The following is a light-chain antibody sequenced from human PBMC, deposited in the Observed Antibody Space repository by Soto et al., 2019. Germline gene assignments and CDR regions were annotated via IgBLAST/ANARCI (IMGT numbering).Light chain of an antibody. V-gene: IGLV2-14*03. CDR3: SSYTTSDTHVV. Sequence: QSALTQPASVSGSPGQSVTISCTGSNSDVGGYNYVAWYQQHPGKVPKLIIYDVIHRPSGVSNRFSGSKSGNTASLTISGLQAEDESDYYCSSYTTSDTHVVFGGGTKLTVL. J-gene: IGLJ2*01. CDR2: DVI. CDR1: NSDVGGYNY.